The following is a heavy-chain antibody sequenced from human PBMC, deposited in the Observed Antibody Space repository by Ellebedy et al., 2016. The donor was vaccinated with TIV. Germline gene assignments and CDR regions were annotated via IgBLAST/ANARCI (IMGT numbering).Heavy chain of an antibody. J-gene: IGHJ6*02. V-gene: IGHV4-59*01. CDR3: ARALAASGKVTYHYGLDL. D-gene: IGHD6-13*01. CDR1: GGYLRTYY. CDR2: IYYTGST. Sequence: SETLSLXCTVSGGYLRTYYWSWIRQSPEKGLEWIGYIYYTGSTDYNPSLKGRATISADTSKNQFSLNLRSVTAADTASYFCARALAASGKVTYHYGLDLWGQGTTVIVSS.